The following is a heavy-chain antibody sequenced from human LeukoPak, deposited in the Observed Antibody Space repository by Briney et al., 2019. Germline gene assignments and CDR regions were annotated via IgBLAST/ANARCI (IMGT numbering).Heavy chain of an antibody. CDR3: ARLGYCSSTSCRRPNNWFDP. V-gene: IGHV3-33*01. CDR2: IWHDGSNQ. Sequence: PGGSLRLSCAASGFTFSRHGMHWVRQAPGKGLEWVAVIWHDGSNQYYGDSVKGRFTISRDNAKNSLYLQMNSLRAEDTAVYYCARLGYCSSTSCRRPNNWFDPWGQGTLVTVSS. J-gene: IGHJ5*02. D-gene: IGHD2-2*01. CDR1: GFTFSRHG.